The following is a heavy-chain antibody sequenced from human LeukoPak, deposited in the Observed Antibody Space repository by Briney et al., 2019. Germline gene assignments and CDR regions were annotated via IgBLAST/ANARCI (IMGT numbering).Heavy chain of an antibody. D-gene: IGHD3-10*01. Sequence: PGGSLRLSCAASGFTFSSYSMNWVRQAPGKGLEWVSYISSSSSTIYYADSVKGRFTISRDNAKNSLYLQMNSLRAEDTAVYYCARDRRSSGDAVDAFDIWGQGTMVTVSS. V-gene: IGHV3-48*04. CDR3: ARDRRSSGDAVDAFDI. CDR1: GFTFSSYS. J-gene: IGHJ3*02. CDR2: ISSSSSTI.